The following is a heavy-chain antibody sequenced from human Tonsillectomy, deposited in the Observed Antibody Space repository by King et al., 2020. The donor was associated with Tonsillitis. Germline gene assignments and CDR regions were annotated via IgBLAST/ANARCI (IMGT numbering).Heavy chain of an antibody. CDR1: GYTFTGHC. J-gene: IGHJ3*02. V-gene: IGHV1-2*02. CDR2: INPNSGDT. D-gene: IGHD1-7*01. CDR3: TWDYYATRNYPDAFDI. Sequence: QLVQSGAEVKRPGASVKVSCKASGYTFTGHCLHWVRQAPGQGLEWMGWINPNSGDTDYAQNFQGRVTMTRDTTISTAYMELSRLRSDDTAVYYCTWDYYATRNYPDAFDIGGQGTIVTVAS.